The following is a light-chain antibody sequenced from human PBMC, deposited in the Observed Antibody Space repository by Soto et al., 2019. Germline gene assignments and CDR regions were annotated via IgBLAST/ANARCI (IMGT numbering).Light chain of an antibody. CDR2: GAS. CDR1: QSVSSN. Sequence: EIVMTQSPATLSVSPGERATLSCRASQSVSSNLAWYQQKHGQATRLLIYGASTRATGIPARFSGSGSGTEFTLTISSLQSEDFAVYYCQQYNNWTPITFGQGTRLEIK. CDR3: QQYNNWTPIT. J-gene: IGKJ5*01. V-gene: IGKV3D-15*01.